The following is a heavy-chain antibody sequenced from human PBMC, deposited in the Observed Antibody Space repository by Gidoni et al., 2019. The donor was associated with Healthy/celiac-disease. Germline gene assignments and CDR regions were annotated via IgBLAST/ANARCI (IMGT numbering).Heavy chain of an antibody. CDR2: IIPIFGTA. CDR3: AGNRYCSGGSCSPGYYGMDV. J-gene: IGHJ6*02. Sequence: QVQLVQSGAEVKKPGSSVKVSCKASGGTFSSYAISWVRQAPGQGLEWMGGIIPIFGTANYAQKFQGRVTITADESTSTAYMELSSLRSEDTAVYYCAGNRYCSGGSCSPGYYGMDVWGQGTTVTVSS. V-gene: IGHV1-69*01. D-gene: IGHD2-15*01. CDR1: GGTFSSYA.